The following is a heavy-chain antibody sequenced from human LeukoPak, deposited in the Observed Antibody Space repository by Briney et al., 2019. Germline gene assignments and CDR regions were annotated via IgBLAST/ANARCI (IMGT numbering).Heavy chain of an antibody. CDR3: ARDQNNWNEKDY. D-gene: IGHD1-1*01. J-gene: IGHJ4*02. Sequence: GGSLRLSGAASESTFRSYSRNWVRQPPGKGLKWVSSISSSSSYIYYADSVKGRFTISRDNAKNSLYLQMNSLRAEDTAVYYCARDQNNWNEKDYWGQGTLVTVSS. V-gene: IGHV3-21*01. CDR2: ISSSSSYI. CDR1: ESTFRSYS.